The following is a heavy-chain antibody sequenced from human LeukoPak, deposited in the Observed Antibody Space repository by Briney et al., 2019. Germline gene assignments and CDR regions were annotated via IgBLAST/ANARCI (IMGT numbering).Heavy chain of an antibody. CDR1: GYTFTSYA. D-gene: IGHD3-10*01. CDR3: AREDEYYYGSGSYWSDY. CDR2: INAGNGNT. V-gene: IGHV1-3*01. J-gene: IGHJ4*02. Sequence: APVKVSCKASGYTFTSYAMHWVRQAPGQRLEWMGWINAGNGNTKYSRKFQGRVTITRDTSASTAYMELSSLRSEDTAVYYCAREDEYYYGSGSYWSDYWGQGTLVTVSS.